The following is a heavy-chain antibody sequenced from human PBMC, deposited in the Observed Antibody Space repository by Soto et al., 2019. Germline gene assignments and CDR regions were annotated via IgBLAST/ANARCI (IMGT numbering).Heavy chain of an antibody. CDR1: GFTFSTYA. Sequence: EVQLLESGGGLVQPGGSLRLSCVASGFTFSTYAMSWVRQAPGKGLEWVSAISGSGGNTYSADSVRGRFTISRDSSKKTLYLQMNSLRAEDTAVYYCAKDRNTIRSPDKYYFDYWGQGTLVTVSS. V-gene: IGHV3-23*01. CDR3: AKDRNTIRSPDKYYFDY. J-gene: IGHJ4*02. CDR2: ISGSGGNT. D-gene: IGHD1-1*01.